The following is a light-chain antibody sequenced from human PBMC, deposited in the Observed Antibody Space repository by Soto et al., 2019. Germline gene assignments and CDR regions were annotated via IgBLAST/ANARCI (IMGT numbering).Light chain of an antibody. CDR3: QQYQNWPLT. V-gene: IGKV3-15*01. J-gene: IGKJ4*01. CDR1: QSVYSN. Sequence: ETVMTQSPATLSVSPGERATLSCRASQSVYSNLAWYQQKPGQAPRLLIYGASTRATGLPARFSGSGSGTEFTLTIGSLQSEDFAVYYCQQYQNWPLTFGGGTKVEIK. CDR2: GAS.